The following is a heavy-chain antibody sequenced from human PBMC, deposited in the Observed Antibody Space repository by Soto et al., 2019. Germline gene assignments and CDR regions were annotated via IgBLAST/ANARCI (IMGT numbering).Heavy chain of an antibody. CDR2: ISAYNGNT. V-gene: IGHV1-18*04. D-gene: IGHD3-3*01. CDR3: ARSDGGSSGYLIDY. CDR1: GYTFTSYG. J-gene: IGHJ4*02. Sequence: GASVKVSCKASGYTFTSYGISWVRQAPGQGLEWMGWISAYNGNTNYAKKLQGRVTMTTDTSTSTAYVELRSLRSDDTAVYYCARSDGGSSGYLIDYWGQGTQVTVSS.